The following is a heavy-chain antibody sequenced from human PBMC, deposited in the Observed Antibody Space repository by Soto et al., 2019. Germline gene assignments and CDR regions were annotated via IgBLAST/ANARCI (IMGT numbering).Heavy chain of an antibody. J-gene: IGHJ4*02. CDR1: GDSVSSNSAT. CDR2: TYYRSKWSN. V-gene: IGHV6-1*01. Sequence: SQTLSLTCSISGDSVSSNSATWNWIRQSPSRGLEWLGRTYYRSKWSNDYAVSVQGRITINPDTFNNQFSPHLNSVTPEDTAVYYCARNLPFDFWGQGILVTVSS. CDR3: ARNLPFDF.